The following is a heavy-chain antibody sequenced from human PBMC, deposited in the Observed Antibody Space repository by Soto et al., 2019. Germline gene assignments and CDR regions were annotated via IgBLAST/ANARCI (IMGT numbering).Heavy chain of an antibody. Sequence: EVQLVESGGDLVQPGGSLRLSCAASGFTFSRYEMNWVRQAPVKGLEWISYISTSGSTIYYADSVKGRFTISRDNAKNSLYLQMNSLRAEDTAVYYCARELAAAGSFDYWGQGTLVTVSS. V-gene: IGHV3-48*03. CDR2: ISTSGSTI. J-gene: IGHJ4*02. D-gene: IGHD6-13*01. CDR1: GFTFSRYE. CDR3: ARELAAAGSFDY.